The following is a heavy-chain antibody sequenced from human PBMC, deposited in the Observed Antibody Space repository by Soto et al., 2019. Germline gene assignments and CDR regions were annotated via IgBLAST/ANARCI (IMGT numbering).Heavy chain of an antibody. J-gene: IGHJ6*02. D-gene: IGHD2-15*01. CDR2: TWYDGSKA. V-gene: IGHV3-33*01. Sequence: QVQLVESGGGVVQPGRSLRLSCVASGFTFSSYGMHWVRQAPGKGLEWVSLTWYDGSKAYYAEPVKGRFTISRDNSKNTLYLQMNNLRAEDTAVYYCARYCSGGSCYPTYYGLDVWVQGTTVTVSS. CDR1: GFTFSSYG. CDR3: ARYCSGGSCYPTYYGLDV.